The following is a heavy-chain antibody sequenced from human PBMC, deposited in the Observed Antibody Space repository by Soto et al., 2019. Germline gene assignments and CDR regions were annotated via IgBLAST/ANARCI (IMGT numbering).Heavy chain of an antibody. D-gene: IGHD4-17*01. CDR2: IIPIFGTA. V-gene: IGHV1-69*01. Sequence: QVQLVQSGAEVKKPGSSVKVSCKASGGTFSSYAISWVRQAPGQGLEWMGGIIPIFGTANYAQMFQGRVTITADESTSTAYMALSSLRSEDTAVYYCARAVAGDYGDYRAEYHQHWGKGTLVTVSS. J-gene: IGHJ1*01. CDR3: ARAVAGDYGDYRAEYHQH. CDR1: GGTFSSYA.